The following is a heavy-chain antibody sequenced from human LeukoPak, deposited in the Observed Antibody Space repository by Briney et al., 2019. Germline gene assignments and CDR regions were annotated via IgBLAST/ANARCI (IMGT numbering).Heavy chain of an antibody. V-gene: IGHV4-34*01. J-gene: IGHJ6*03. D-gene: IGHD3-3*01. CDR1: GGSFSGYY. CDR2: INHSGST. CDR3: ARAGLDFWSGCVDYYYYMDV. Sequence: SETLSLTCAVYGGSFSGYYCSWIRQPPGKGLEWIGEINHSGSTNYNPSLKSRVTVSVDTSKNQFSLKLSSVTAADTAVYYCARAGLDFWSGCVDYYYYMDVWGKGTTVTVSS.